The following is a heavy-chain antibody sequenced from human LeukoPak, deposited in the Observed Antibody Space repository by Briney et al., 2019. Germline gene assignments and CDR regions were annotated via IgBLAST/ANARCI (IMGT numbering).Heavy chain of an antibody. CDR3: ASHWGPSEDS. CDR1: GFTFSSYW. CDR2: ISGSGGST. Sequence: GGSLRLSCAASGFTFSSYWMSWVRQAPGKGLEWVSGISGSGGSTNYAESVKGRFTIFRDNSKSTLYLQMNNLRVEDTAVYYCASHWGPSEDSWGQGTLVSVSS. J-gene: IGHJ4*02. V-gene: IGHV3-23*01. D-gene: IGHD7-27*01.